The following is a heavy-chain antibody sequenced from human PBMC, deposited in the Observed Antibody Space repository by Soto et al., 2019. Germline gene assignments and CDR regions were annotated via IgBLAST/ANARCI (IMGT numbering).Heavy chain of an antibody. Sequence: ASVKVSCKASGYSLTSYYMHWVRRAPGQGLEWMGIINPGDGSKNYAPKFQGRVTMTSDTSTSTVYMEMSSLRSEDTAMYYCARSYVTSRPIDFWGKGTLVTVSS. CDR1: GYSLTSYY. V-gene: IGHV1-46*01. D-gene: IGHD3-10*02. CDR3: ARSYVTSRPIDF. CDR2: INPGDGSK. J-gene: IGHJ4*02.